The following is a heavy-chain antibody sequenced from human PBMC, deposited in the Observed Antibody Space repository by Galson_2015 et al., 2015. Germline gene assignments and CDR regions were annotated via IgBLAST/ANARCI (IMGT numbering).Heavy chain of an antibody. J-gene: IGHJ3*02. V-gene: IGHV2-70*04. CDR1: GFSLSTTDMR. CDR2: IDWDGNK. CDR3: ARTTAAAGNGGAFDI. D-gene: IGHD6-13*01. Sequence: PALVKPTQTLTLTCTFSGFSLSTTDMRVGWIRQPPGKALEWLARIDWDGNKYYSTSLRTRLTISKDTSKNQVVLTMTNMDPVDTATYYCARTTAAAGNGGAFDIWGQGTMVTVSS.